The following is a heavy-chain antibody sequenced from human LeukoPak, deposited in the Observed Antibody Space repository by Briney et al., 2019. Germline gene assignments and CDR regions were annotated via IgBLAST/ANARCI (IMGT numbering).Heavy chain of an antibody. CDR1: GGSFSGFY. CDR2: IDHSGNT. CDR3: ARAYGDYGREFDY. Sequence: SETLSLTCAVYGGSFSGFYWSWIRQPPGEGLEWIGEIDHSGNTNYTPSLKSRVTISVDTSKNQFSLKLSSVTAADTAVYYCARAYGDYGREFDYWGQGTLVTVSS. V-gene: IGHV4-34*01. D-gene: IGHD4-17*01. J-gene: IGHJ4*02.